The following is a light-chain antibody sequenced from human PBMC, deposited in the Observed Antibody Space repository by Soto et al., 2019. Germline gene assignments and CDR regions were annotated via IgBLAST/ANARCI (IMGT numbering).Light chain of an antibody. V-gene: IGLV2-14*01. CDR2: DVS. J-gene: IGLJ2*01. CDR3: SSYTSSSTYVV. Sequence: QSVLTQPASVSGSPGQSITISCTGTSSDVGGYNYVSWYQQHPGKAPKLMIYDVSNRPSGVSNRFSGFKSGNKASLTIAGLHAEDEADYYCSSYTSSSTYVVFGGGTKPTVL. CDR1: SSDVGGYNY.